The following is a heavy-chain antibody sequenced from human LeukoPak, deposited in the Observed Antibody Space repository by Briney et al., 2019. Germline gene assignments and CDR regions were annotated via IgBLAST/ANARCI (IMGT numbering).Heavy chain of an antibody. V-gene: IGHV1-69*05. CDR1: GGTFSSYA. J-gene: IGHJ6*03. D-gene: IGHD6-13*01. CDR3: ARGRLSVIAAAAYYYYYMDV. CDR2: IIPIFGTA. Sequence: SVKVSCKASGGTFSSYAISWVRQAPGQGLEWMGGIIPIFGTANYAQKLQGRVTITTDESTSTAYMELSSLRSEDTAVYYCARGRLSVIAAAAYYYYYMDVWGKGTTVTVSS.